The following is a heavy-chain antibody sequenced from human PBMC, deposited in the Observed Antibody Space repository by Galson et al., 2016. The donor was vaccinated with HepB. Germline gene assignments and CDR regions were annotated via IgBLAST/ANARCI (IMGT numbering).Heavy chain of an antibody. CDR2: DSVHGGRK. CDR1: GFTFNKYG. D-gene: IGHD3-10*02. V-gene: IGHV3-30*18. Sequence: SLRLSCAASGFTFNKYGMHWVRQAPGKGLEWVAADSVHGGRKFYADAVKGRFTISRDSDNNMLFLQMSSLSDDDTAVYYCAKRHEYCPPVGCSVDYWGQGTLVSVSS. J-gene: IGHJ4*02. CDR3: AKRHEYCPPVGCSVDY.